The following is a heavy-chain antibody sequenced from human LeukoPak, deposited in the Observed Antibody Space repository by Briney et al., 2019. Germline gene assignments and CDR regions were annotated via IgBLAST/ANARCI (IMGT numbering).Heavy chain of an antibody. V-gene: IGHV3-21*05. J-gene: IGHJ5*02. Sequence: GGSLRLSCAASGLTFSSSAMNWVRQAPGKGLEWVSYISSSSSYTNYADSVKGRFTISRDNAKNSLYLQMNSLRAEDTAVYYCARAAAGTVFWFDPWGQGTLVTVSS. CDR3: ARAAAGTVFWFDP. D-gene: IGHD6-13*01. CDR1: GLTFSSSA. CDR2: ISSSSSYT.